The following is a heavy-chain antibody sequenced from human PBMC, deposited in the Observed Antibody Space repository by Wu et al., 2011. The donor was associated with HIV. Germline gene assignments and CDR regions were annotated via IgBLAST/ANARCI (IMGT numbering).Heavy chain of an antibody. CDR1: GGTFSSYA. Sequence: VQLVQSGPEVKKSGSSVRVSCKASGGTFSSYAISWVRQAPGQGLEWMGGIIPIFGTVNYAQKFQGRVTITADKSTSTAYMELSSLRSEDTAVYYCARGSTSRTYGTTPDYYYYYMDVWGKGTTVTVSS. CDR2: IIPIFGTV. J-gene: IGHJ6*03. D-gene: IGHD4-11*01. CDR3: ARGSTSRTYGTTPDYYYYYMDV. V-gene: IGHV1-69*14.